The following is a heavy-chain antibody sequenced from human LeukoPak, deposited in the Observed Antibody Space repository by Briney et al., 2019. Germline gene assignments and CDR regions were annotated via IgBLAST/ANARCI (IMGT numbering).Heavy chain of an antibody. CDR1: GGSISSGGYY. J-gene: IGHJ4*02. CDR3: IGGYDLDY. D-gene: IGHD5-12*01. V-gene: IGHV4-31*03. CDR2: IYYSGSA. Sequence: SETLSLTCTVSGGSISSGGYYWSWIRQHPGKGLEWIGYIYYSGSAYYNPSLKSRVTISVDTSKNQFSLKLSSVTAADTAVYYCIGGYDLDYWGQGTLVTVSS.